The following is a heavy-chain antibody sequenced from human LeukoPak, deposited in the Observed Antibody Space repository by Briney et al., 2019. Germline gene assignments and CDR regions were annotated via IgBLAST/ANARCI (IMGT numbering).Heavy chain of an antibody. Sequence: ASVKVSCKASGYTFTGYYMHWVRQAPGQGLEWMGWINPNSGSTNYAQKFQGRVTMTRDTSISTAYMELSRLRSDDTAVYYCARPTYYYGSGSYYNPSYYYYYMDVWGKGTTVTISS. CDR2: INPNSGST. D-gene: IGHD3-10*01. CDR3: ARPTYYYGSGSYYNPSYYYYYMDV. J-gene: IGHJ6*03. V-gene: IGHV1-2*02. CDR1: GYTFTGYY.